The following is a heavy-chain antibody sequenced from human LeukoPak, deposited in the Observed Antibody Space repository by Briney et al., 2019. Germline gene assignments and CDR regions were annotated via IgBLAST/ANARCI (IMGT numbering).Heavy chain of an antibody. CDR2: ISNGGGST. CDR3: AKRSLSYDSSGHLHYFDY. D-gene: IGHD3-22*01. Sequence: GGSLSLSCAASGFAFSTYAMSWVRQAQGKGLEWVSAISNGGGSTYYGDSVKGRFTISRDNSKNTLDLQMNSLRAEDTAIYYCAKRSLSYDSSGHLHYFDYWGQGTLVTVSS. J-gene: IGHJ4*02. CDR1: GFAFSTYA. V-gene: IGHV3-23*01.